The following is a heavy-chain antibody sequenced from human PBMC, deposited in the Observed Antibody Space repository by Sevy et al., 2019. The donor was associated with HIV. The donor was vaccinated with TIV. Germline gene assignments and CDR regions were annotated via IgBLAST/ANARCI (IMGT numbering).Heavy chain of an antibody. Sequence: GGSLRLSCTTSGFPFGDYAMNWIRQAPGKGLEWVAFIRSKAYGGTTEYAASVKGRFTISRDDSKSIAYLQMNSLKTEDTGVYYCTRNRGWELLTYHYYYMDVWGKGTTVTASS. CDR3: TRNRGWELLTYHYYYMDV. CDR1: GFPFGDYA. CDR2: IRSKAYGGTT. D-gene: IGHD1-26*01. J-gene: IGHJ6*03. V-gene: IGHV3-49*03.